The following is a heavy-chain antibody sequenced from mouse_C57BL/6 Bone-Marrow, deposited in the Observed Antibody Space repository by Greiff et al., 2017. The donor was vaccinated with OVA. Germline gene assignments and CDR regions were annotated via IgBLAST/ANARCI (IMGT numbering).Heavy chain of an antibody. Sequence: QVQLKQPGAELVKPGASVKLSCKASGYTFTSYWMQWVKQRPGQGLEWIGEIDPSDSYTNYNQKFKGKATLTVDTSSSTAYMQLSSLTSEDSAVYYCARKGLNFDYWGQGTTLTVSS. CDR1: GYTFTSYW. D-gene: IGHD3-1*01. CDR2: IDPSDSYT. J-gene: IGHJ2*01. CDR3: ARKGLNFDY. V-gene: IGHV1-50*01.